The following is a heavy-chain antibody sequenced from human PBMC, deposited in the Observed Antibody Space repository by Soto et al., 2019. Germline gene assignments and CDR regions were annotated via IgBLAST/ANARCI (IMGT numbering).Heavy chain of an antibody. J-gene: IGHJ6*02. CDR2: NYYSGIT. CDR1: GGSISSGGYY. V-gene: IGHV4-31*03. CDR3: ARGSSIAGLYYGMDV. D-gene: IGHD6-6*01. Sequence: SETLSLTCTVSGGSISSGGYYWTWIRQHPGKGLEWIGYNYYSGITYYNPSLKSRVTISLDTSKNQFSLKLSSVTAADTAVYYCARGSSIAGLYYGMDVWGQGTTVTVSS.